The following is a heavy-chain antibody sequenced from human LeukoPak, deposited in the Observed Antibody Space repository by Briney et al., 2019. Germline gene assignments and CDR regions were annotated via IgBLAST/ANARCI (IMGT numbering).Heavy chain of an antibody. V-gene: IGHV3-23*01. Sequence: GGSLRLSCAASGFTFSSYGMSWVRQAPGKGLEWVSAISGSGGSTYYADSVKGRFTISRDNSKNTLYLQMNSLRAEDTAVYYCAKDSARPRIAAAGYFDYWGQGTLVTVSS. J-gene: IGHJ4*02. CDR3: AKDSARPRIAAAGYFDY. CDR1: GFTFSSYG. D-gene: IGHD6-13*01. CDR2: ISGSGGST.